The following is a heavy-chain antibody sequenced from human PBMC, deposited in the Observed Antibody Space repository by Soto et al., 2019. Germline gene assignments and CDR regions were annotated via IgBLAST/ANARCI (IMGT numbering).Heavy chain of an antibody. J-gene: IGHJ4*02. CDR1: GDSISSGGYY. V-gene: IGHV4-31*03. CDR3: ARGSTVAAILFDY. D-gene: IGHD2-15*01. CDR2: IYYSGST. Sequence: SETLSLTCTVSGDSISSGGYYWSWIRQHPGKGLEWIGYIYYSGSTYYNPSLKSRVIISVDTSKNQFPLKLSSVTAADTAVYYCARGSTVAAILFDYWGQGTLVTVSS.